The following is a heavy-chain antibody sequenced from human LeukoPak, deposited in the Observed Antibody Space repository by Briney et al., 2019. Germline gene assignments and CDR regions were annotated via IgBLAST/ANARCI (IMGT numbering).Heavy chain of an antibody. CDR2: IKSKTDGGTT. J-gene: IGHJ4*02. Sequence: GGSLRLSCAASGFTFSNAWMSWVRQAPGKGLEWVGRIKSKTDGGTTDYAAPVKGRFTISRDDSKNTPYLQMNSLRAEDTAVYYCARDDGDYAHLVDYWGQGTLVTVSS. V-gene: IGHV3-15*01. CDR3: ARDDGDYAHLVDY. CDR1: GFTFSNAW. D-gene: IGHD4-17*01.